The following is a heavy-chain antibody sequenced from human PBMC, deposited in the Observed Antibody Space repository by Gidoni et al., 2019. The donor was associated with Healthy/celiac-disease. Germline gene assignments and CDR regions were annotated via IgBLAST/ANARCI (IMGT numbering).Heavy chain of an antibody. V-gene: IGHV4-34*01. CDR3: ARVGRGVGKNWASGYYYYMDV. CDR2: INHSGST. J-gene: IGHJ6*03. Sequence: QVQLQQWGAGLLKPSETLSLTCAVYGGSFSGYYWSWIRQPPGKGLEWIGEINHSGSTNYNPSLKSRVTISVDTSKNQFSLKLSSVTAADTAVYYCARVGRGVGKNWASGYYYYMDVWGKGTTVTVSS. D-gene: IGHD7-27*01. CDR1: GGSFSGYY.